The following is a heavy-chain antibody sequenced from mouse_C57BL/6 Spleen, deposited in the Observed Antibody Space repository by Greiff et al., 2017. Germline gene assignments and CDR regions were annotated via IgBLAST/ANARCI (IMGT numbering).Heavy chain of an antibody. V-gene: IGHV3-6*01. Sequence: VQLKESGPGLVKPSQSLSLTCSVSGYSFPSCYYWNWIRQFPGNKLEWMGYISYDGSNNYNPSLKNRISITRDTSKNKFFLKLNSVTTEDTATYYCAREDEGYYGSGFAYWGQGTLVTVSA. CDR3: AREDEGYYGSGFAY. CDR1: GYSFPSCYY. CDR2: ISYDGSN. D-gene: IGHD1-1*01. J-gene: IGHJ3*01.